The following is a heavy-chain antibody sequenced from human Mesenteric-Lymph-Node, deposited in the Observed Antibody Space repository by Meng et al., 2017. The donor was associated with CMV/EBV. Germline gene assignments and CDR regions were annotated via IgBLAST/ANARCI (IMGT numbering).Heavy chain of an antibody. CDR3: ARDPIFGLYYFDY. Sequence: GGSLRLSCAASGFTFSSYAMHWVRQAPGKGLEWAAIISYDGNNKYFADSVRGRFTISRDNSKNTLYLEMNSLRTEDTAVYYCARDPIFGLYYFDYWGQGTLVTVSS. CDR2: ISYDGNNK. CDR1: GFTFSSYA. D-gene: IGHD3/OR15-3a*01. V-gene: IGHV3-30*04. J-gene: IGHJ4*02.